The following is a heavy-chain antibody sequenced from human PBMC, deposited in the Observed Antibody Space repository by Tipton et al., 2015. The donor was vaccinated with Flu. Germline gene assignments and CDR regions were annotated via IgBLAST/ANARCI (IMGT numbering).Heavy chain of an antibody. D-gene: IGHD4-11*01. Sequence: TLSLTCSVSGDSIGSPYYWGWIRQPPGKGLEWIGNVHKTGYTYLNPSLRSRVTISVDTFKNQFSLRVTSVTAADTAVYYRARRDYSNYVSEPKNWFDPWGQGILVTVSS. CDR1: GDSIGSPYY. CDR3: ARRDYSNYVSEPKNWFDP. V-gene: IGHV4-38-2*01. CDR2: VHKTGYT. J-gene: IGHJ5*02.